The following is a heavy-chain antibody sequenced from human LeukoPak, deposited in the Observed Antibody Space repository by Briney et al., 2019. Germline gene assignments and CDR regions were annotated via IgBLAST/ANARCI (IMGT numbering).Heavy chain of an antibody. D-gene: IGHD3-22*01. CDR1: GGSISSYY. J-gene: IGHJ4*02. Sequence: SETLSLTCTVSGGSISSYYWSWIRQPAGKGLEWIGRIYTSGSTNHNPSLKSRVTMSVDTSKNQFSLKLSSVTAADTAVYYCAGTYYYDSSGYYPFDYWGQGTLVTVSS. V-gene: IGHV4-4*07. CDR3: AGTYYYDSSGYYPFDY. CDR2: IYTSGST.